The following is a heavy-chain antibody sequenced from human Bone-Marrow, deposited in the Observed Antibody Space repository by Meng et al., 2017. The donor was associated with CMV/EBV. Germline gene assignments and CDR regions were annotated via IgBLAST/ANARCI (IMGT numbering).Heavy chain of an antibody. CDR1: GGSISSSNYY. Sequence: SETLSLTCTVSGGSISSSNYYWGWIRQPPGKGLEWIGSIYYSGTTYYNPSLKSRVTISVDTSKNQFSLKLSAVTAADTAVYYCAGSLRAFDIWGQGTMVTVS. CDR3: AGSLRAFDI. D-gene: IGHD4/OR15-4a*01. V-gene: IGHV4-39*07. J-gene: IGHJ3*02. CDR2: IYYSGTT.